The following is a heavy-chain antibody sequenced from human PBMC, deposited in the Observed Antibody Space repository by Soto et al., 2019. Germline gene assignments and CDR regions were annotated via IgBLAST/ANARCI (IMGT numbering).Heavy chain of an antibody. J-gene: IGHJ4*02. V-gene: IGHV1-18*01. CDR1: GYTFTSYG. CDR2: INTYDGDT. Sequence: QVQLVQSGAEVKKPGASVKVSCKTSGYTFTSYGVSWVRQAPGQGLEWMGWINTYDGDTNYAQKLQGRVTRTTDTPTSTAYVELSSLTSDDTAVYYCARGYGNSWYDFWGQGALVTVS. D-gene: IGHD6-13*01. CDR3: ARGYGNSWYDF.